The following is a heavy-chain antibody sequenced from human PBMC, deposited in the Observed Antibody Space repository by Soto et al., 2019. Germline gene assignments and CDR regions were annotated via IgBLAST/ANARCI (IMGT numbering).Heavy chain of an antibody. D-gene: IGHD3-10*01. CDR2: ITWHSDGM. Sequence: EVQLVESGGGLVQPGRSLRLSCIASGFNFNDHGMHWVRQAPGKGLEWVSGITWHSDGMGYADSVKGRFTISRDNAKNSLNLQMNSLIVEDTALYYCAKEASGFSGYMDVWGKGTTVTVSS. V-gene: IGHV3-9*01. J-gene: IGHJ6*03. CDR3: AKEASGFSGYMDV. CDR1: GFNFNDHG.